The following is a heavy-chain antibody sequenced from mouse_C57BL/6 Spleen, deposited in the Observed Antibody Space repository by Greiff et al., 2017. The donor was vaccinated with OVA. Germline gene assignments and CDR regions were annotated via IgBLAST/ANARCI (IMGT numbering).Heavy chain of an antibody. CDR2: ISYDGSN. CDR3: ARDLDYYGFDY. J-gene: IGHJ2*01. V-gene: IGHV3-6*01. D-gene: IGHD1-1*01. Sequence: EVKLQESGPGLVKPSQSLSLTCSVTGYSITSGYYWNWIRQFPGNKLEWMGYISYDGSNNYNPSLKNRISITRDTSKNQFFLKLNSVTTEDTATYYCARDLDYYGFDYWGQGTTLTVSS. CDR1: GYSITSGYY.